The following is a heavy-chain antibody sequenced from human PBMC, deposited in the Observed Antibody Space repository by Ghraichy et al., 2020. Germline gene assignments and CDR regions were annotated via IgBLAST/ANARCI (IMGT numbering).Heavy chain of an antibody. D-gene: IGHD2-21*01. Sequence: GGSLRLSCAASGFPFSNYPMSWVRLAPGKGLEWVSTINDYGDYTYYADSVKGRFTISRDNSMNTLSLQMYRLTAEDTAVYYCAKDPDIVVVSGAFDLWGQGTLVTVSS. CDR1: GFPFSNYP. V-gene: IGHV3-23*01. J-gene: IGHJ3*01. CDR2: INDYGDYT. CDR3: AKDPDIVVVSGAFDL.